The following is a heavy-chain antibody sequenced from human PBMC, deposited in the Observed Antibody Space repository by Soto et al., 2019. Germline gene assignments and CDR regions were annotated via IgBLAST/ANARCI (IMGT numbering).Heavy chain of an antibody. D-gene: IGHD6-25*01. Sequence: EVQLLESGGGLVQPGRSLRLSCAASGFTFSSCAMSWVRQAPGKGLEWVSAISGSGGTTYYAASVKGRFTISRDNSKNTLFLQMNSLRAEDTAVYYCAKFFVETGGSSGWPWTFHYWGQGTLVTVSS. CDR1: GFTFSSCA. CDR2: ISGSGGTT. J-gene: IGHJ4*02. V-gene: IGHV3-23*01. CDR3: AKFFVETGGSSGWPWTFHY.